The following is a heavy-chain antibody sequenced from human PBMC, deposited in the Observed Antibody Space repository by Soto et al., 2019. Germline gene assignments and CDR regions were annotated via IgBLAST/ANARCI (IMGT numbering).Heavy chain of an antibody. CDR1: GFAFTCYR. J-gene: IGHJ6*03. V-gene: IGHV3-74*03. CDR3: AREPRASNGDYINSYYYYMDV. Sequence: EVQLVESGGGLVQPGGSLRLSCVASGFAFTCYRMHWVRQAPGKGLVWVSGIKTDGRSKTYADSVKGRFTISRDNAKNTLYLQMNSLRAEDTAVYYCAREPRASNGDYINSYYYYMDVWGTGTTVTVSS. CDR2: IKTDGRSK. D-gene: IGHD4-17*01.